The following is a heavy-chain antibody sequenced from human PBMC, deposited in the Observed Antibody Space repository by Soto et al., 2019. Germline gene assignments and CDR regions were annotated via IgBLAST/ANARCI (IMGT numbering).Heavy chain of an antibody. V-gene: IGHV2-5*02. Sequence: QITLKESGPTLVKPTQTLTLTCTFSGFSLSTGGVGVGWIRQPPGEALEWLALIYWDDDKRYRPSLESRLTITKDTSQNRVILSITNMDPVDTATYYCAHSRFGGGCLQSYSSHYYYGMDVWGQATTVTVSS. D-gene: IGHD2-15*01. CDR1: GFSLSTGGVG. J-gene: IGHJ6*02. CDR2: IYWDDDK. CDR3: AHSRFGGGCLQSYSSHYYYGMDV.